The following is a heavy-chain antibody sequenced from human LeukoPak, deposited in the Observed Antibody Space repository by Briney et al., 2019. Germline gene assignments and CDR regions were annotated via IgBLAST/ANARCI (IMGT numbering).Heavy chain of an antibody. Sequence: SETLSLTCTVSGGSISSYYWSWIRQPPGKGLEWIGSIYHSGSTYYNPSPKSRVTISVDTSKNQFSLKLSSVTAADTAVYYCARHRLAGLYPNWFDPWGQGTLVTVSS. D-gene: IGHD2/OR15-2a*01. CDR2: IYHSGST. V-gene: IGHV4-59*08. CDR1: GGSISSYY. J-gene: IGHJ5*02. CDR3: ARHRLAGLYPNWFDP.